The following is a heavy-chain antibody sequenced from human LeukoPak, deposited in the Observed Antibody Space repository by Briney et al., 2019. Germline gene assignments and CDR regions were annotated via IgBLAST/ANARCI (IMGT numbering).Heavy chain of an antibody. D-gene: IGHD3-16*02. CDR1: GGSISSYY. J-gene: IGHJ4*02. V-gene: IGHV4-59*08. Sequence: SETLSLTCTVSGGSISSYYWSWLRQPPGKGLEWIGYIYYSGSTSYNPSLKSRVTISVDTSKNQFSLWLTSVTAAETAVYYWARHMDTFGGVIAPDYWGQGTLVTVSS. CDR2: IYYSGST. CDR3: ARHMDTFGGVIAPDY.